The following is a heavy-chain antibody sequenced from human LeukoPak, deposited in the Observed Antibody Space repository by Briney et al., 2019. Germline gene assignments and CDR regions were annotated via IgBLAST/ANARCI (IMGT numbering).Heavy chain of an antibody. Sequence: SETLSLTCTVSGGSMSSYYWSWIRQPLGKGLVWIGYIYYSGSTNYNPSLKSRVTISVDTSKNQFSLKLNSVTAADTAVYYCARHGNIVVLPATSKAFDIWGQGTMVTVSS. J-gene: IGHJ3*02. CDR1: GGSMSSYY. CDR3: ARHGNIVVLPATSKAFDI. V-gene: IGHV4-59*08. D-gene: IGHD2-2*01. CDR2: IYYSGST.